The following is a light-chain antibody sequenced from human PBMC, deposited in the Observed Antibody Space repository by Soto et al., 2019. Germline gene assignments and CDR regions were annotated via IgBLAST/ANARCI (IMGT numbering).Light chain of an antibody. V-gene: IGKV3-20*01. Sequence: EIVLTQSPGTLSLSPGERATLSCRASQSVSSSYLAWYQQKPGQAPRLLIYGASSRATGIPDRFSGSGSGTDFTLTISRLEPEDFAVYYCQQYGSSVGGGTKLEIK. CDR2: GAS. CDR1: QSVSSSY. J-gene: IGKJ4*01. CDR3: QQYGSS.